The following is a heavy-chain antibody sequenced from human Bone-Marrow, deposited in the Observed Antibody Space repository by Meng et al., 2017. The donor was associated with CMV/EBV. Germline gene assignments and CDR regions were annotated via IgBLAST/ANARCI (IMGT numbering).Heavy chain of an antibody. CDR1: GYTFTSYY. CDR3: ARDRGRGTTVTE. CDR2: IIPILGIP. Sequence: SVKVSCKASGYTFTSYYMHWVRQVPGQGFQWMGGIIPILGIPDYPENFQGRVTITADTSTDTAYMHLSSLRLEDTAVYYCARDRGRGTTVTEWGQGTLVTVSS. D-gene: IGHD4-11*01. J-gene: IGHJ4*02. V-gene: IGHV1-69*10.